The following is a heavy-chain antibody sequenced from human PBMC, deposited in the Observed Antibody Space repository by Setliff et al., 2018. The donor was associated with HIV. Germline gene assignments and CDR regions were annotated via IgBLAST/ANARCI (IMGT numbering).Heavy chain of an antibody. CDR3: ARDTKWDYAMNWFFDL. Sequence: GGSLRLSCAASGFTFSSNNLNWVRQAPGKGLEWVSYISSSSSTIYYADSEKGRFTISRDNAKNSLYLQMNSLRAEDTAVYYCARDTKWDYAMNWFFDLWGRGTLVTVSS. CDR1: GFTFSSNN. J-gene: IGHJ2*01. D-gene: IGHD1-26*01. CDR2: ISSSSSTI. V-gene: IGHV3-48*01.